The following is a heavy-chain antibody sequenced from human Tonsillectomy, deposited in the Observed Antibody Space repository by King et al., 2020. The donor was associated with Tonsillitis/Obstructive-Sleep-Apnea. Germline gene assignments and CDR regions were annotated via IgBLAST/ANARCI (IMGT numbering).Heavy chain of an antibody. CDR3: ARDFGEVITFGGVIGYFDY. CDR1: GFTFSSYA. J-gene: IGHJ4*02. CDR2: ISYDGSNK. Sequence: VQLVESGGGVVQPGRSLRLSCAASGFTFSSYAMHWVRQAPGKGLEWVAVISYDGSNKYYADSVKGRFTISRDNSKNTLYLQMNSLRAEDTAVYYCARDFGEVITFGGVIGYFDYWGQGTLVTVSS. V-gene: IGHV3-30*01. D-gene: IGHD3-16*02.